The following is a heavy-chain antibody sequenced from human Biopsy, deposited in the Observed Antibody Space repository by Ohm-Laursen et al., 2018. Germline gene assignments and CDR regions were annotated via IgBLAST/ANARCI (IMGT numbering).Heavy chain of an antibody. CDR2: INPSGSTT. D-gene: IGHD6-19*01. V-gene: IGHV1-46*01. J-gene: IGHJ4*02. CDR1: GYSFTSYY. CDR3: ARNTGWYGDLYYFDY. Sequence: GASVKVSCNASGYSFTSYYMHWVRQAPGQGLEWMGTINPSGSTTSYPQIFQGRVTMTRDTSKSTVYMELSSLRSADTAVYFCARNTGWYGDLYYFDYWGQGTLVTVSS.